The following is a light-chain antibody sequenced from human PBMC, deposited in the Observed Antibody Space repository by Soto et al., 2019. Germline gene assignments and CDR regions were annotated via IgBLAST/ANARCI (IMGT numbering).Light chain of an antibody. Sequence: QSALTQPASVSGSPGQSITISCTGTSSDVGGYNYVSWYQQHPGKAPKLMIYEVSNRPSGVSNRFSDSKSGNTASLTISGLEADDEADYYCSSYTSSSTLVFGTGTKLTVL. CDR1: SSDVGGYNY. V-gene: IGLV2-14*01. CDR2: EVS. CDR3: SSYTSSSTLV. J-gene: IGLJ1*01.